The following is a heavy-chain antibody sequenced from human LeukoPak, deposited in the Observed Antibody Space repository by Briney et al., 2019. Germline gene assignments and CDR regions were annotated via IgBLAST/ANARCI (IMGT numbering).Heavy chain of an antibody. Sequence: PSETLSLTCTVSGGYISSYFWGSVRQPPGRGLEWIGYIYYSGSTNYNTPNKSRVPISVDTYKNQFSLKLSSVTAADTAVYYCVRTTYYYLSGSFFPSNWFDPWGQGTLVTVSS. V-gene: IGHV4-59*01. D-gene: IGHD3-10*01. CDR3: VRTTYYYLSGSFFPSNWFDP. CDR2: IYYSGST. CDR1: GGYISSYF. J-gene: IGHJ5*02.